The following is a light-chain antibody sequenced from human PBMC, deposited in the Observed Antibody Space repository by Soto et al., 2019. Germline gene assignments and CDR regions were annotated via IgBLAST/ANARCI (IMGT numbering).Light chain of an antibody. J-gene: IGKJ4*01. Sequence: ETVMTQSPATLSVSPGERATLSCRASQSVSSNLAWYQQKPGQAPRLLIYGASTRATGIPARFSGSGSGTEFTLTISSLKSEDFAVYYCQQYNDWPPLTFGGGTKVEI. CDR1: QSVSSN. CDR3: QQYNDWPPLT. CDR2: GAS. V-gene: IGKV3-15*01.